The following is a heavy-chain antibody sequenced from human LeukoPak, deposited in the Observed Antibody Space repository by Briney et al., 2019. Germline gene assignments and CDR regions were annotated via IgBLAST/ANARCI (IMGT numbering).Heavy chain of an antibody. CDR3: ARALSLGWLLFHD. J-gene: IGHJ4*02. CDR2: IYSGGST. CDR1: GFTVSSSY. D-gene: IGHD3-3*01. Sequence: PGGSLRLSCAASGFTVSSSYMNWVRQAPGKGLEWVSVIYSGGSTYYADSVKGRFTISRDNSKNTLYLQMNSLRAEDTAVYYCARALSLGWLLFHDWGQGTLVTVSS. V-gene: IGHV3-53*01.